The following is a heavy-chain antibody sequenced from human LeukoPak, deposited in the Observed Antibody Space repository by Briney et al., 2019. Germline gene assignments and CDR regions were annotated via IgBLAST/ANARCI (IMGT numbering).Heavy chain of an antibody. V-gene: IGHV3-33*01. J-gene: IGHJ4*02. CDR3: ARDISVVTAGARYFDY. CDR2: IWYDGSNK. D-gene: IGHD4/OR15-4a*01. CDR1: GFTFSSYG. Sequence: GGSLRLSCAASGFTFSSYGMHWVRQAPGKGLEWVAVIWYDGSNKYYADSVKGRLTISRDNSKNTLYLQMNSLRPEDTAVYYCARDISVVTAGARYFDYWGQGTLVTVSS.